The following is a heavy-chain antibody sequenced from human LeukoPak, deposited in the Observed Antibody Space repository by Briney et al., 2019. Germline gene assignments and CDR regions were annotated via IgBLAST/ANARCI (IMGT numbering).Heavy chain of an antibody. CDR2: IYYSGST. V-gene: IGHV4-59*01. Sequence: PSETLSLTCTVSGGSISTYYWSWIRQPPGKGLEWIGYIYYSGSTNYNPSLKSRVTTSVDTSKNQFSLKLSSVTAADTAVYYCARVSGGRRVAAIPYYFDYWGQGTLVTVSS. J-gene: IGHJ4*02. CDR1: GGSISTYY. D-gene: IGHD2-2*02. CDR3: ARVSGGRRVAAIPYYFDY.